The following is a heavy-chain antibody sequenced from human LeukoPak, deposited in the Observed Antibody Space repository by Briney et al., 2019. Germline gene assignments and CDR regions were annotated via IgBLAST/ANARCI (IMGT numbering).Heavy chain of an antibody. Sequence: GRSLRLSCAASGFTFSSYGMHWVRQAPGKGLEWVAVISYDGSNKYYADSVKGRFTISRDNSKNTLYLQMNSLRAEDTAVYYCAKDDTVTTVYYYYGMDVWGQGTTVTVSS. CDR2: ISYDGSNK. CDR1: GFTFSSYG. D-gene: IGHD4-11*01. CDR3: AKDDTVTTVYYYYGMDV. J-gene: IGHJ6*02. V-gene: IGHV3-30*18.